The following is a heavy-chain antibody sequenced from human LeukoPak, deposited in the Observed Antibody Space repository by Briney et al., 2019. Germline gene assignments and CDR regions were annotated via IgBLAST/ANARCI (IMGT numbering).Heavy chain of an antibody. D-gene: IGHD1-26*01. CDR2: INPSGGST. Sequence: ASVKVSCKASGYTFTSYYMHWVRQAPGQGLEWMGIINPSGGSTSYAQKFQGRVTMTRNMSTSTVYMELSSLRSEDTAVYYCASRLVGAALYAFDIWGQGTMVTVSS. V-gene: IGHV1-46*01. J-gene: IGHJ3*02. CDR1: GYTFTSYY. CDR3: ASRLVGAALYAFDI.